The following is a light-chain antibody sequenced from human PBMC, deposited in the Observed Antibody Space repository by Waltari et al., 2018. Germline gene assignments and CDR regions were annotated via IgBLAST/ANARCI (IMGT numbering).Light chain of an antibody. CDR1: SSNIGTNA. V-gene: IGLV1-44*01. CDR3: AAWDDSLNGL. Sequence: QSVLTQPPSASGTPGQTVTITCSGISSNIGTNAVHWYQQLPGTAPRLLIFNNDQRLSVVPDRFSASKSATSASLAISGLQSEDEADYYCAAWDDSLNGLFGGGTKLTVL. J-gene: IGLJ3*02. CDR2: NND.